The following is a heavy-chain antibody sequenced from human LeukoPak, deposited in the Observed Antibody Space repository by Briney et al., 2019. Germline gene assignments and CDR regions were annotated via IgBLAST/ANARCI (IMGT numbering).Heavy chain of an antibody. CDR1: GFTFSSYA. Sequence: GGSLRLSCAASGFTFSSYAMSWVRQAPGKGRECVSAISGSGGSTYYAASVKGRFTISRDNSRRTLYLQMNSLRAEDTAVYYCAKGYCSSTSCGYFDYWGQGTLVTVSS. CDR2: ISGSGGST. J-gene: IGHJ4*02. V-gene: IGHV3-23*01. CDR3: AKGYCSSTSCGYFDY. D-gene: IGHD2-2*01.